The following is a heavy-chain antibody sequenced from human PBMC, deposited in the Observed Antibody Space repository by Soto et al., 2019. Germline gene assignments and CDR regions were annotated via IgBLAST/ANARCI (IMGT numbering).Heavy chain of an antibody. CDR1: TFISASYA. CDR3: AKSFGPGAKLSWFDP. Sequence: PGGSLRLSCTVSTFISASYALSWVRQAPGKGLEWVSAISLGGAEKYYVDSVKGRFTISRDNSKNVLYLQMDNLTAEDTAIYYCAKSFGPGAKLSWFDPWGLGTLVTVSS. D-gene: IGHD2-2*01. V-gene: IGHV3-23*01. CDR2: ISLGGAEK. J-gene: IGHJ5*02.